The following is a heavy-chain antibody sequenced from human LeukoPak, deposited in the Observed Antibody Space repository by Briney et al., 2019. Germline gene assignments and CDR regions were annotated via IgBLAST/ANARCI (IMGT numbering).Heavy chain of an antibody. CDR3: ARGGSSLDAFDI. J-gene: IGHJ3*02. V-gene: IGHV5-51*01. D-gene: IGHD1-26*01. Sequence: GESLQISSKGSGYSFTTYWIGWVRQMSGKGLEWMGIIYPGDSDTRYSPSFQGQVTISVDKSISTAYLQWSSLKASDTAMYYCARGGSSLDAFDIWGQGTMVTVSS. CDR2: IYPGDSDT. CDR1: GYSFTTYW.